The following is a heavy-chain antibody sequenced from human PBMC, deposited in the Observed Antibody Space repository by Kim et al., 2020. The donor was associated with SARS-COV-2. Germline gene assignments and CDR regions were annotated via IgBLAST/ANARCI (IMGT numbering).Heavy chain of an antibody. CDR2: ISWNSGSI. D-gene: IGHD3-10*01. Sequence: GGSLRLSCAASGFTFDDYAMHWVRQAPGKGLEWVSGISWNSGSIGYADSVKGRFTISRDNAKNSLYLQMNSLRAEDTALYYCAKGVSGSYYKSYFDYWG. CDR1: GFTFDDYA. J-gene: IGHJ4*03. V-gene: IGHV3-9*01. CDR3: AKGVSGSYYKSYFDY.